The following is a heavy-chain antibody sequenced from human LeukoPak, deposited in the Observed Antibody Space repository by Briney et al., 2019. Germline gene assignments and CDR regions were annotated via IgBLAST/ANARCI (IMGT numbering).Heavy chain of an antibody. Sequence: GGSLRLSCAASGFTFSTYSMNWVRQAPGRGLEWVSSISSSSSYIDYADSVKGRFTISRDNAKNSLFLQINSLRAEDTAVYYCARDPYCSGGSCYSGWLDPWGQGTLVTVSS. J-gene: IGHJ5*02. CDR2: ISSSSSYI. V-gene: IGHV3-21*01. D-gene: IGHD2-15*01. CDR3: ARDPYCSGGSCYSGWLDP. CDR1: GFTFSTYS.